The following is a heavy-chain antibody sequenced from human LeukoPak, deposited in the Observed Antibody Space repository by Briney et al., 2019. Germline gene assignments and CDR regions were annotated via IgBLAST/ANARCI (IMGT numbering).Heavy chain of an antibody. J-gene: IGHJ4*02. D-gene: IGHD1-26*01. V-gene: IGHV4-39*01. CDR3: TRTYTGSHTRALDY. CDR2: ISYSGST. Sequence: WVRQPPGKGLEWIGSISYSGSTYYNPSLKSRVTISVDTSKSQFSLKLSSVTAADTAVYYCTRTYTGSHTRALDYWGQGTLVSVSS.